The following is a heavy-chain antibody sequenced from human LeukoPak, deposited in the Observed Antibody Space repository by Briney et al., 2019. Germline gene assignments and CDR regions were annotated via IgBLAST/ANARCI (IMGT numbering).Heavy chain of an antibody. CDR3: ACVGMVASGFGY. J-gene: IGHJ4*02. CDR1: GGSISSYY. D-gene: IGHD1-26*01. CDR2: IYYSGGT. Sequence: ESGPTLVKPSETLSLTCTVSGGSISSYYWSRIRQPPGKGLEWIGYIYYSGGTNYNPSLKSRVTISVDTSKNQFSLKLSSVTAADTAVYYCACVGMVASGFGYWGQGTLVTVSS. V-gene: IGHV4-59*01.